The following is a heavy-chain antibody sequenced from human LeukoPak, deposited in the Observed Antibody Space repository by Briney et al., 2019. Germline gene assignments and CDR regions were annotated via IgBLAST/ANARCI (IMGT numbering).Heavy chain of an antibody. Sequence: GASVKVSCKASGYTFTSYAMNWVRQAPGQGLEWIGWISPDSGRTGFAQKFQGRVTMTRDTSISTAYMELRRLGYDDTAVYYCARDTRSSYLQYYFDYWGQGTLVTVSS. CDR3: ARDTRSSYLQYYFDY. D-gene: IGHD5-24*01. J-gene: IGHJ4*02. CDR1: GYTFTSYA. CDR2: ISPDSGRT. V-gene: IGHV1-2*02.